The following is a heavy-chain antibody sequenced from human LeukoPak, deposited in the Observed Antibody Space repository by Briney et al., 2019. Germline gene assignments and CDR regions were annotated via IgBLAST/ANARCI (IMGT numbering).Heavy chain of an antibody. V-gene: IGHV1-69*04. CDR2: IIPILGIA. CDR1: GGTFSSYA. J-gene: IGHJ5*02. CDR3: ARGPMRGWFDP. Sequence: SVKVSCKASGGTFSSYAISWVRQAPGQGLEWMGRIIPILGIANYAQKFQGRVTMTRDTSTSTVYMELSSLRSEDTAVYYCARGPMRGWFDPWGQGTLVTVSS.